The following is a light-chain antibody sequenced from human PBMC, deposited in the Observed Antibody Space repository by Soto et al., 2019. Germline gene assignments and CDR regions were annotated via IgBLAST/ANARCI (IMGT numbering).Light chain of an antibody. J-gene: IGKJ1*01. V-gene: IGKV3-15*01. CDR2: GAS. CDR3: QQYNNWPRT. CDR1: QSVSSN. Sequence: EIVMTQSPATLSVSPGERATLSCRASQSVSSNLAWYQQKPGQAPRLLIYGASTRATGIPARFSGSRSGTEFTLTISSLQSEDFAVYYCQQYNNWPRTLGQGTKVEIK.